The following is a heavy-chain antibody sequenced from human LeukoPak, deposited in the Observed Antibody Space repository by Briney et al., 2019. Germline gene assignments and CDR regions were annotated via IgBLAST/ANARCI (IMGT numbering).Heavy chain of an antibody. CDR2: IYYSGST. CDR1: SDSIRNYY. V-gene: IGHV4-59*08. J-gene: IGHJ4*02. Sequence: SETLSLTCTVSSDSIRNYYWNWIRQPPGKGLEWIGSIYYSGSTNYSPSLKSRVTISLDTSKNQFSLKLSSVTAADTAVYYCARHWEKFDYWGQGTLVTVSS. CDR3: ARHWEKFDY. D-gene: IGHD1-26*01.